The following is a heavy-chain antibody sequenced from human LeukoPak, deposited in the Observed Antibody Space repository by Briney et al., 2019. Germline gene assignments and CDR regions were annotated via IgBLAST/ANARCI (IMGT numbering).Heavy chain of an antibody. Sequence: SETLSLTCAVSGGSISSTIHYWAWIRQSPGKGLEWIGSMYYSGSTYYNSSIKSRVTLSLDRSESQFSLKLRSVTAADTAVYYCARYGLLGISEINGFDLWGQGTMVTVSS. CDR3: ARYGLLGISEINGFDL. CDR1: GGSISSTIHY. J-gene: IGHJ3*01. CDR2: MYYSGST. D-gene: IGHD2-15*01. V-gene: IGHV4-39*07.